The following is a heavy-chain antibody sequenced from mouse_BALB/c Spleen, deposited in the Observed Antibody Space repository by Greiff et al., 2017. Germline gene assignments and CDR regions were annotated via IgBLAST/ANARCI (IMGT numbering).Heavy chain of an antibody. D-gene: IGHD2-10*01. J-gene: IGHJ3*01. CDR3: ARALPWFAY. CDR1: GYTFTDYY. CDR2: IYPGSGNT. V-gene: IGHV1-84*02. Sequence: VQLQQSGPELVKPGASVKISCKASGYTFTDYYINWVKQKPGQGREWVGWIYPGSGNTKYNEKFKGKATLTVDTSSSTAYMQLSSLTSEDTAVYFCARALPWFAYWGQGTLVTVSA.